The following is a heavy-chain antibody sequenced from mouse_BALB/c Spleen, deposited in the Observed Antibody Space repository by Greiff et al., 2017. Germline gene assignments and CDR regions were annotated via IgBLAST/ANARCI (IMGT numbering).Heavy chain of an antibody. V-gene: IGHV14-3*02. CDR3: ATYLPYGNYEEYYAMDD. CDR2: IDPANGNT. J-gene: IGHJ4*01. Sequence: VQLQQSGAELVKPGASVKLSCTASGFNIKDTYMHWVKQRPEQGLEWIGRIDPANGNTKYDPKFQGKATITADTSSNTAYLQLSSLTSEDTAVYYCATYLPYGNYEEYYAMDDWGQGTSVTVSS. CDR1: GFNIKDTY. D-gene: IGHD2-1*01.